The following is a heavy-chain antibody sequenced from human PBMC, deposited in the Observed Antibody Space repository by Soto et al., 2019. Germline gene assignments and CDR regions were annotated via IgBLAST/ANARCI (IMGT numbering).Heavy chain of an antibody. CDR2: IGTQHDT. CDR3: ARQASYWHGGGGWFDP. CDR1: GFTFSAYD. J-gene: IGHJ5*02. V-gene: IGHV3-13*01. D-gene: IGHD2-8*02. Sequence: EVQLVESGGGLVQPGGSLRLSCAASGFTFSAYDMHWVRQPTGKGLEWVSAIGTQHDTYYPDSVKGRFTISRENAKSSLYLQMNSLGTGDTAVYYWARQASYWHGGGGWFDPWGQGTLVTVSS.